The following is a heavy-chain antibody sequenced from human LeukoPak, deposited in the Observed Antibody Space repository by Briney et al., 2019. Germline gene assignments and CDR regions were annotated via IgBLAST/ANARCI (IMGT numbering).Heavy chain of an antibody. CDR1: GGSISSYY. CDR2: IYYSGST. J-gene: IGHJ6*03. Sequence: PSETLSLTCTVSGGSISSYYWSWIRQPPGKGLEWIGYIYYSGSTNYNPSLKSRVTISVDTSKNQFSLKLSSVTAADTAVYYCARASLYDFWSGYYGAPPSYYYMDVWGKGTTVTVSS. D-gene: IGHD3-3*01. V-gene: IGHV4-59*01. CDR3: ARASLYDFWSGYYGAPPSYYYMDV.